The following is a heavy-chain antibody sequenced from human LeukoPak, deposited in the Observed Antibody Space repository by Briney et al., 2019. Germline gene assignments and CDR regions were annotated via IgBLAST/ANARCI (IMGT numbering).Heavy chain of an antibody. CDR1: GVSISSSSYY. Sequence: SETLSLTCTVSGVSISSSSYYWGWIRQPPGKGLEWIGSIYYSGRTHYNPSLQSRVSISVDTSKNQFSLELRSVTAADTAVFYCARQMPSFCSGSDCYPYYFDYWGQGTLVTVSS. J-gene: IGHJ4*02. CDR3: ARQMPSFCSGSDCYPYYFDY. D-gene: IGHD2-15*01. CDR2: IYYSGRT. V-gene: IGHV4-39*01.